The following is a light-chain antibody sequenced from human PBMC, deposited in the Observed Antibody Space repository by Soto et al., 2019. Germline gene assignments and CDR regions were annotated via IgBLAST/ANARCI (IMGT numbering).Light chain of an antibody. J-gene: IGKJ4*01. V-gene: IGKV3D-20*02. CDR2: DAS. Sequence: DIVLTQSPGTLSLSPGERATLSCRASQSVSSRYLAWYQQKPGQAPRLLIYDASNRATGIPARFSGSGSGTDFTLTISSLEPEDFAVYYCQQRSNWLTFGGGTKVDIK. CDR3: QQRSNWLT. CDR1: QSVSSRY.